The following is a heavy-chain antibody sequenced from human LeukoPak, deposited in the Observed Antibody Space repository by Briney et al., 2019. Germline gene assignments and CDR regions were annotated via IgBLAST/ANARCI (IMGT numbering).Heavy chain of an antibody. CDR1: GGSISSSSYY. Sequence: PSETLSLTCTVSGGSISSSSYYWGWIRQPPGEGLEWIGTIYYSGVTYNNPSLKSRVTISIDTSKNQFSLKLSSVTAADTAVYYCARVSVAGTNYFDYWGQGTLVTVSS. V-gene: IGHV4-39*01. J-gene: IGHJ4*02. CDR3: ARVSVAGTNYFDY. D-gene: IGHD6-19*01. CDR2: IYYSGVT.